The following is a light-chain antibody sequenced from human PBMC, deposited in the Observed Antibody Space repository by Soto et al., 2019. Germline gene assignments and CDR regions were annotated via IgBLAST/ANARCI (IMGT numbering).Light chain of an antibody. J-gene: IGKJ3*01. CDR3: QQYYCYPT. V-gene: IGKV1-8*01. Sequence: AIRMTQSPSSFSASTGDRVTITCRASQGISSYLAWYQQKPGKAPKLLIYAASTLQSGVPSRFSGSGSGTDFTLTISCLQSEDFATYYCQQYYCYPTFGAGTNVDIK. CDR2: AAS. CDR1: QGISSY.